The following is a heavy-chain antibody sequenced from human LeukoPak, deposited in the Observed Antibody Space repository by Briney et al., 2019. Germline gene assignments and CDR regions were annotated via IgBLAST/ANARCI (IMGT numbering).Heavy chain of an antibody. CDR3: ARATSGIVGAPIDY. V-gene: IGHV1-2*06. J-gene: IGHJ4*02. D-gene: IGHD1-26*01. Sequence: ASVKVSCKASGYTFTDYYMHWVRQAPGQGLEWMGRINPNIGGTNFAQKFQGRVTMTRDTSISTAYMELSRLRSDDTAVYYCARATSGIVGAPIDYWGQGTLVTVTS. CDR1: GYTFTDYY. CDR2: INPNIGGT.